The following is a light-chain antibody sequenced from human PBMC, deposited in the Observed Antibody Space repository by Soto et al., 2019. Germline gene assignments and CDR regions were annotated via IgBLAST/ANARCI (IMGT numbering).Light chain of an antibody. Sequence: SYELTQPSSMSLDPGQTARMTCRGDNIGRKTVHWYQQKPGQAPVLVMYNDNERPSGIPERFSGSNTGSTATLTISGVEAADEADYHCQVWDGRNDLVFGGGTKLTVL. J-gene: IGLJ2*01. CDR1: NIGRKT. CDR2: NDN. CDR3: QVWDGRNDLV. V-gene: IGLV3-21*04.